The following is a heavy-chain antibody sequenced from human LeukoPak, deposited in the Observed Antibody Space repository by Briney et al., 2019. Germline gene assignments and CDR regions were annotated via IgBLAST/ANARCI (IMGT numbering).Heavy chain of an antibody. CDR3: ASRFDH. J-gene: IGHJ4*02. CDR1: GFTFSHAW. CDR2: ISSTGKTI. Sequence: GGSLRLPCAVSGFTFSHAWMSWVRQAPGKGLEWVSYISSTGKTIYYTESVKGRFTISRDNAKNSLYLQMNSLRAEDTAVYYCASRFDHWGQGTLVTVSS. V-gene: IGHV3-11*04.